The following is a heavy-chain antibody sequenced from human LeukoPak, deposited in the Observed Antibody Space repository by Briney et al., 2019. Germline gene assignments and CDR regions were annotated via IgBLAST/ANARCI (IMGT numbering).Heavy chain of an antibody. CDR1: GGSISSSSYY. V-gene: IGHV4-39*07. Sequence: PSETLSLTCTVSGGSISSSSYYWGWIRQPPGKGLEWIGSIYYSGSTYYNPSLKSRVTISVDTSKNQFSLKLSSVTAADTAVYYCASETYNWNSFDYWGQGTLVTVSS. CDR3: ASETYNWNSFDY. CDR2: IYYSGST. D-gene: IGHD1-7*01. J-gene: IGHJ4*02.